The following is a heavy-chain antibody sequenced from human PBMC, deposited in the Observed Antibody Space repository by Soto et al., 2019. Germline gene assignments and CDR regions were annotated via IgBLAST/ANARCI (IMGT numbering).Heavy chain of an antibody. CDR2: IIPIFGTA. J-gene: IGHJ6*02. CDR1: GGTFSSYA. CDR3: ARGRCSGGSCWYYYGMDV. V-gene: IGHV1-69*13. Sequence: ASVKVSCKASGGTFSSYAISWVRQAPGQGLEWMGGIIPIFGTANYAQKFQGRVTITADESTSTAYMELSSLRSEDTAVYYCARGRCSGGSCWYYYGMDVWGQGTTVTVSS. D-gene: IGHD2-15*01.